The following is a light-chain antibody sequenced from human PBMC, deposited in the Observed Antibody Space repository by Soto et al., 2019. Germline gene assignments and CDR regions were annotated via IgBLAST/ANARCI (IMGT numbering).Light chain of an antibody. CDR3: SSYTISTTLVV. J-gene: IGLJ2*01. V-gene: IGLV2-14*01. CDR1: SSDVGGYNY. CDR2: DVN. Sequence: QSDLTQPASVSGSPGQSITISCTGTSSDVGGYNYVSWYQQHPDKAPKLIIYDVNNRPSGVSNRFSGSKSGNTASLTISGLQAEDEADYYCSSYTISTTLVVFGGGTKLTVL.